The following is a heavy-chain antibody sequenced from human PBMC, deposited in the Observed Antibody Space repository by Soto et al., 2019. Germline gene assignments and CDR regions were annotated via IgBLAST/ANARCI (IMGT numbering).Heavy chain of an antibody. CDR1: GFTFSIYA. CDR3: AKDAPGSGWLSDY. Sequence: VQLLESGGGLVHPGGSLRLSCAASGFTFSIYAMSWVRQAPGKGLEWVSTIGGSGGGTSYADFVRGRFTISRDNSRNTLYLQMNSLRAEDTAVYYCAKDAPGSGWLSDYWGQGTLVTVSS. J-gene: IGHJ4*02. V-gene: IGHV3-23*01. D-gene: IGHD3-22*01. CDR2: IGGSGGGT.